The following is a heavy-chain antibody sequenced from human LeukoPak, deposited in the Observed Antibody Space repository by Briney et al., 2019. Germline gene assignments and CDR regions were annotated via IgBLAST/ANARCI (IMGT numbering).Heavy chain of an antibody. J-gene: IGHJ4*02. V-gene: IGHV3-30*02. CDR2: IQYDGSNK. Sequence: PGGSLRLSCAASGFTFSSYGMHWVRQAPGKGLEWVAFIQYDGSNKYYADSVKGRFTISRDNSKNTLYLQMNSLRAGDTAVYYCARGGGYSYGSFDYWGQGTLVTVSS. CDR1: GFTFSSYG. D-gene: IGHD5-18*01. CDR3: ARGGGYSYGSFDY.